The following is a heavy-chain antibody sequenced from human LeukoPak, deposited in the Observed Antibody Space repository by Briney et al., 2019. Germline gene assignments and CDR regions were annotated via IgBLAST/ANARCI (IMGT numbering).Heavy chain of an antibody. V-gene: IGHV3-64*01. CDR2: ISSNGGST. J-gene: IGHJ4*02. D-gene: IGHD3-9*01. Sequence: PGGSLRLSCAASGFTFSSYAMHWVRQAPGKGLEYVSAISSNGGSTYYANSVKGRFTISRDNSKNTLYLQMGSLRAEDMAVYYCATDGVLRYFDWLPEGDYFDYWGQGTLVTVSS. CDR3: ATDGVLRYFDWLPEGDYFDY. CDR1: GFTFSSYA.